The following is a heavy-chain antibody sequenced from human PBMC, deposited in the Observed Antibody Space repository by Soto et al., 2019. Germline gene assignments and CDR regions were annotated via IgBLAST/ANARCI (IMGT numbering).Heavy chain of an antibody. Sequence: SETLSLTCAVYGGSFSGYYWSWIRQPPGKGLEWIGEINHSGSTNYNPSLKSRVTISVDTSKNQFSLKLSSVTAADTTVYYCARFHGMDVWGQGTTVTVSS. CDR1: GGSFSGYY. V-gene: IGHV4-34*01. CDR3: ARFHGMDV. J-gene: IGHJ6*02. CDR2: INHSGST.